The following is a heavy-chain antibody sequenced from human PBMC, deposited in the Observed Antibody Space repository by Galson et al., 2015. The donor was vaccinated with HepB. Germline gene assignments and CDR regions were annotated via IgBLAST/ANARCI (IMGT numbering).Heavy chain of an antibody. D-gene: IGHD3-22*01. CDR3: ARESSIYDSSGIDAFDI. CDR1: GFTFSSYA. J-gene: IGHJ3*02. CDR2: ISYDGSNK. Sequence: SLRLSCAASGFTFSSYAMHWVRQAPGKGLEWVAVISYDGSNKYYADSVKGRFTISRDNSKNTLYLQMNSLRAEDTAVYYCARESSIYDSSGIDAFDIWGQGTMVTVSS. V-gene: IGHV3-30-3*01.